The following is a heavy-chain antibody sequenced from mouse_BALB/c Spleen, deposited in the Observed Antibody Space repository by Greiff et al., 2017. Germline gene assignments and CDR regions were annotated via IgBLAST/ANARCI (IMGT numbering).Heavy chain of an antibody. J-gene: IGHJ4*01. CDR2: ISSGGGST. CDR1: GFAFSSYD. V-gene: IGHV5-12-1*01. D-gene: IGHD2-1*01. CDR3: ARRGRVATMPMDY. Sequence: DVMLVESGGGLVKPGGSLKLSCAASGFAFSSYDMSWVRQTPEKRLEWVAYISSGGGSTYYPDTVKGRFTISRDNAKNTLYLQMSSLKSEDTAMYYCARRGRVATMPMDYWGQGTSVTVSS.